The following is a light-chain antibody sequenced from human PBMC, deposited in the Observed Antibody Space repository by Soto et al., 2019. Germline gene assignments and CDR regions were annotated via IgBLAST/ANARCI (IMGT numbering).Light chain of an antibody. CDR1: QSVSNNY. CDR3: LQDYNYPRT. J-gene: IGKJ1*01. Sequence: EIVSTQHPGTLYLSSGVTASLSCRASQSVSNNYLAWYQQKPGQAPRLLIYGASNRATGIPDRFSGSVSGTDFTLTISSLQPEDFATYYCLQDYNYPRTFGQGTSVDI. V-gene: IGKV3D-7*01. CDR2: GAS.